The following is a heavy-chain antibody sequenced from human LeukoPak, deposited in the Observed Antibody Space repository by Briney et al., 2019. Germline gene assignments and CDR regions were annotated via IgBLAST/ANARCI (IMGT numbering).Heavy chain of an antibody. D-gene: IGHD2-2*01. J-gene: IGHJ3*02. CDR1: GFTFRRYA. V-gene: IGHV3-64*02. CDR3: TRNCYDNMGPFAAFDI. CDR2: VSSDGDST. Sequence: PGGSLRLSCAISGFTFRRYAMYWVRQAPGKGLEFVSAVSSDGDSTYYADSVKGRFTISRDNSKNTLFLQMGSLRPEDMAVYFCTRNCYDNMGPFAAFDIWGQGKMVTVAS.